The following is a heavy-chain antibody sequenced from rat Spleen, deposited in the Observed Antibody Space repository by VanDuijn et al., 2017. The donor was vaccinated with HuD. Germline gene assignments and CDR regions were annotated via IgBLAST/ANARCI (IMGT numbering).Heavy chain of an antibody. CDR3: ASYYNNLGGTPGY. CDR1: GFTFSNYY. CDR2: ISPSGGST. V-gene: IGHV5-25*01. Sequence: EVQLVESGGGLVQPGRSMKLSCAASGFTFSNYYMAWVRQAPTKGLEWVASISPSGGSTYYRDSVKGRFTISRDNAKSTLYLQMDSLRSEDTATYYCASYYNNLGGTPGYWGQGVMVTVSS. J-gene: IGHJ2*01. D-gene: IGHD1-10*01.